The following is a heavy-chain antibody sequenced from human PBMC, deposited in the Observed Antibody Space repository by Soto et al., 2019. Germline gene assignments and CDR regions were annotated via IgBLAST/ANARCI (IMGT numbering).Heavy chain of an antibody. CDR3: ARDYGSGSGKG. D-gene: IGHD3-10*01. CDR1: GFTFSSYG. J-gene: IGHJ4*02. V-gene: IGHV3-33*01. CDR2: IWYDGSNK. Sequence: GGSLRLSCAASGFTFSSYGMHWVRQAPGKGLEWVAVIWYDGSNKYYADSVKGRFTISRDNSKNTLYLQMNSLRAEDTAVYYCARDYGSGSGKGWGQGTLVTVSS.